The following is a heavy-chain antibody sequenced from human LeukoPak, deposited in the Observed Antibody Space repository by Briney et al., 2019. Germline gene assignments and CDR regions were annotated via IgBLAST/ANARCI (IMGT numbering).Heavy chain of an antibody. V-gene: IGHV4-4*07. J-gene: IGHJ2*01. CDR2: IYTSGAT. Sequence: PSETLSLTCTVSGDSISSHYWSWIRQPAGKELEWIGRIYTSGATSYNPSLKSRVTMSVDTSKNQFSLKLSSVTAADTAVYYCARGYYDILTGYFFYWYFDLRGRGTQVTVSS. D-gene: IGHD3-9*01. CDR1: GDSISSHY. CDR3: ARGYYDILTGYFFYWYFDL.